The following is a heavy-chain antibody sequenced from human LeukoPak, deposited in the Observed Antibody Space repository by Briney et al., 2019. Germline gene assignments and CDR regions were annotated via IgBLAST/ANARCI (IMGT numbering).Heavy chain of an antibody. CDR3: ANVITIFGVVPFDY. J-gene: IGHJ4*02. Sequence: PGGSLRLSCAASGFTFSSYGMSWVRQAPGKGLEWVSVISGSGGSTYYADSVKGRFTISRDNSKNTLYLQMNSLRAEDTAVYYCANVITIFGVVPFDYWGQGALVTVSS. D-gene: IGHD3-3*01. V-gene: IGHV3-23*01. CDR2: ISGSGGST. CDR1: GFTFSSYG.